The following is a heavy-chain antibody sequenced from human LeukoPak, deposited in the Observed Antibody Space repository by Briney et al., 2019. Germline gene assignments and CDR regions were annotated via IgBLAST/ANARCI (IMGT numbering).Heavy chain of an antibody. CDR3: AREGTYCGGDCYPLGY. J-gene: IGHJ4*02. D-gene: IGHD2-21*02. CDR1: GFTFSNYA. V-gene: IGHV3-23*01. CDR2: ISGSGSST. Sequence: GGSLRLSCAASGFTFSNYAMTWVRQAPGKGLEWVSGISGSGSSTYYADSVKGRFTLSRDYPKNTLYLQMNSLRAEDTAVYYCAREGTYCGGDCYPLGYWGQGTLVTVSS.